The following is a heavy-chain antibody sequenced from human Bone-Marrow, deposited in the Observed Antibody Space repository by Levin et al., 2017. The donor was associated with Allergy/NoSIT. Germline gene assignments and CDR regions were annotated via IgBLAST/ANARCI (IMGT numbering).Heavy chain of an antibody. J-gene: IGHJ4*02. D-gene: IGHD3-3*01. CDR2: ISTSGSAI. CDR1: GFIFSSYE. V-gene: IGHV3-48*03. Sequence: PGESLKISCAASGFIFSSYEMNWVRQVPGKGLDWVAYISTSGSAIYYADSVKGRFTISRDNAKNSLYLQMNSLTVEDAAIYYCARDGAIFGGDYFFDYWGQGTPVTVSS. CDR3: ARDGAIFGGDYFFDY.